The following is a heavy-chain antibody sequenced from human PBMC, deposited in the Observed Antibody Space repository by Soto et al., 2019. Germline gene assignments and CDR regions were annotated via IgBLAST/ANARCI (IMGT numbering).Heavy chain of an antibody. CDR2: INHSGST. CDR3: ARDGYNYPAY. J-gene: IGHJ4*02. V-gene: IGHV4-34*01. CDR1: GGSFSGYY. D-gene: IGHD5-12*01. Sequence: QVQLQQWGAGLLKPSETLSLTCAVYGGSFSGYYWSWIRQPPGKGLEWIGEINHSGSTNYNPSLKSRVTISVDTSNNQFSLKLSSVTAADTAVYYCARDGYNYPAYWGQGTLVTVSS.